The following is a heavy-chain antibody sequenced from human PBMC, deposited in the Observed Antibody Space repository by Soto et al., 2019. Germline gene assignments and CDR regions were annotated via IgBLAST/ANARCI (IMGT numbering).Heavy chain of an antibody. V-gene: IGHV3-48*03. CDR3: ARGRDGYNPSFDY. CDR2: ISSSGSTI. D-gene: IGHD5-12*01. CDR1: GFTFSSYE. J-gene: IGHJ4*02. Sequence: EVQLVESGGGLVQPGGSLRLSCAASGFTFSSYEMNWVRQAPGKGLEWVSYISSSGSTIYYADSVKGRFTISRDNAKNSLYLQMNSLRAEDTAVYYCARGRDGYNPSFDYLGQGTLVTVSS.